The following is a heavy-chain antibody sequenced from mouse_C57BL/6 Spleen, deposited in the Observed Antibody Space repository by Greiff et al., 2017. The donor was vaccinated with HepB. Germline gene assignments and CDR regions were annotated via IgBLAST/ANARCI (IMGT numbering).Heavy chain of an antibody. J-gene: IGHJ1*03. Sequence: VQLQQSGPGLVKPSQSLSLTCSVTGYSITSGYYWNWIRQFPGNKLEWMGYISYDGSNNYNPSLKNRIPITRDTSKNQFFLKLKSVTTEDTATYYCARDHYYGSSYGYFDVWGTGTTVTVSS. V-gene: IGHV3-6*01. CDR3: ARDHYYGSSYGYFDV. CDR2: ISYDGSN. CDR1: GYSITSGYY. D-gene: IGHD1-1*01.